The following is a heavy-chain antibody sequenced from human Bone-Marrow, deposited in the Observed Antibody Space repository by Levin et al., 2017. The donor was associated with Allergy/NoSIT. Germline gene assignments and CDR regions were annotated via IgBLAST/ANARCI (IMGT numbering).Heavy chain of an antibody. V-gene: IGHV3-23*01. CDR1: GFAFSTYA. J-gene: IGHJ6*02. CDR2: TSGGGSNT. Sequence: GESLKISCAASGFAFSTYAMTWVRQAPGKGLEWVSGTSGGGSNTYYAGSVKGRFTISRDNSKNTLYLQMSSLRAEDTAVYYCAKMRGIYYGMDVWGQGTTVTVSS. CDR3: AKMRGIYYGMDV.